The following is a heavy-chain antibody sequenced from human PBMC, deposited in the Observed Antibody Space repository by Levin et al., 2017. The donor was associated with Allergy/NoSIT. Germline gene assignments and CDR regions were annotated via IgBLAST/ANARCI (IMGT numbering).Heavy chain of an antibody. J-gene: IGHJ4*02. D-gene: IGHD6-19*01. Sequence: GESLKISCAASGFTFSSYAMSWVRQAPGKGLEWVSAISGSGTSTYYADSVKGRFTISRDNSKNTLYLQMNSLRAEDTAVYYCAKPHSSGWYYFDYWGQGTLVTVSS. V-gene: IGHV3-23*01. CDR3: AKPHSSGWYYFDY. CDR1: GFTFSSYA. CDR2: ISGSGTST.